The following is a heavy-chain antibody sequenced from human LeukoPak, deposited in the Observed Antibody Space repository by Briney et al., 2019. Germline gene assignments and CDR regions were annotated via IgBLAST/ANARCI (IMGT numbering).Heavy chain of an antibody. CDR2: ISGNSRYI. V-gene: IGHV3-21*04. Sequence: GGSLRLSCAASEFTFSSYSMTWVRQAPGKGLEWVSSISGNSRYIYYADSMRGRFTISRDNAKNSLYLQMNSLRAEDTAVYYCAKDPGYGDYADYWGQGTLVTVSS. CDR1: EFTFSSYS. D-gene: IGHD4-17*01. CDR3: AKDPGYGDYADY. J-gene: IGHJ4*02.